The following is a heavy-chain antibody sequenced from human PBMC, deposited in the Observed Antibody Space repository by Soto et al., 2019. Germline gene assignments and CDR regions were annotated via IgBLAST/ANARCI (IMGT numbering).Heavy chain of an antibody. CDR1: RYTFTNFG. J-gene: IGHJ4*02. CDR3: AKKKGVINLDS. V-gene: IGHV1-18*01. Sequence: QVQLVQSGAEVKKPGASVKVSCKASRYTFTNFGVTWVRQAPGQGLEWMGWISPYNGNTKYAQKLQGRVTMTANSSTSTAYMELRRLTSDDTAVYYCAKKKGVINLDSWGRGTLGTVSS. CDR2: ISPYNGNT.